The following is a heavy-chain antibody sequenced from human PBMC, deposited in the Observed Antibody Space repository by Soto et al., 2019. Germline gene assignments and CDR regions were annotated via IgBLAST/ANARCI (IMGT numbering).Heavy chain of an antibody. V-gene: IGHV3-23*01. J-gene: IGHJ4*02. D-gene: IGHD5-18*01. CDR2: ISGSGGST. CDR1: GSTFSSYA. CDR3: AKGDTAMAPGYFDY. Sequence: VGSLDPSCAASGSTFSSYAMSGARQAPGKGLEWVSAISGSGGSTSYADPVKGPFTISKDKSKNTLYLQRHSLRAEDTAVYYCAKGDTAMAPGYFDYWGQGTLVTVSS.